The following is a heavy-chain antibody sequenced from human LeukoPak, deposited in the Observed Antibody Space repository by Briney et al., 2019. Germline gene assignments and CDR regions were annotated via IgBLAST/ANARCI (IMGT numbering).Heavy chain of an antibody. V-gene: IGHV3-23*01. D-gene: IGHD1-1*01. Sequence: GGSLRLSCAAVGFTFSTYAMSWVRQSPARGLEWVSSIRGGDTFCADSVKGRFTLSRDDSRNTVFLQLNNLRVEDTAIYCCAKANWVSNADAVWWGQGTVVTVSS. CDR2: IRGGDT. CDR3: AKANWVSNADAVW. CDR1: GFTFSTYA. J-gene: IGHJ4*02.